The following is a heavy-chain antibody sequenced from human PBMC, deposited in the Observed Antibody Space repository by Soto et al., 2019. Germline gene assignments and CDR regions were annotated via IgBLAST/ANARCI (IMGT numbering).Heavy chain of an antibody. CDR2: ISGSGGST. D-gene: IGHD4-17*01. Sequence: PGGSVRLSCAASGFPFSRYAMSWVRQAPGKGLEWVSAISGSGGSTYYADSVKGRFTISRDNSKNTLYLQMNSLRAEDTAVYYCAKSPVSYGDYASFDYWGQGTLVTVSS. CDR3: AKSPVSYGDYASFDY. V-gene: IGHV3-23*01. J-gene: IGHJ4*02. CDR1: GFPFSRYA.